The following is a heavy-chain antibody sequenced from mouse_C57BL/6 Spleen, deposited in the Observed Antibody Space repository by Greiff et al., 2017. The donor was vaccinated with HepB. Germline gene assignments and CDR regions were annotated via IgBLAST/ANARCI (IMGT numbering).Heavy chain of an antibody. CDR2: INPNYGTT. D-gene: IGHD2-2*01. CDR3: ARKDYGYFYYAMDY. V-gene: IGHV1-39*01. J-gene: IGHJ4*01. Sequence: VHVKQSGPELVKPGASVKISCKASGYSFTDYNMNWVKQSNGKSLEWIGVINPNYGTTSYNQKFKGKATLTVDQSSSTAYMQLNSLTSEDSAVYYCARKDYGYFYYAMDYWGQGTSVTVSS. CDR1: GYSFTDYN.